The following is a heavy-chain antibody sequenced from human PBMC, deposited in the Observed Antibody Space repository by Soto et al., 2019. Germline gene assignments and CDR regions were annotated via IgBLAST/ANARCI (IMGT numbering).Heavy chain of an antibody. CDR2: LSGSGGST. D-gene: IGHD2-2*01. J-gene: IGHJ2*01. V-gene: IGHV3-23*01. CDR1: GFTFSSYA. CDR3: ANGNFYYSSTSCYLEYWYFDP. Sequence: EVQLLESGGGLVQPGGSLRLSCAASGFTFSSYAMSWVRQAPGKGLEWVSALSGSGGSTYYADSVKGRFTISRGISKNALYLQMNSLRAEDTAVYYCANGNFYYSSTSCYLEYWYFDPWCRGTLVTVSS.